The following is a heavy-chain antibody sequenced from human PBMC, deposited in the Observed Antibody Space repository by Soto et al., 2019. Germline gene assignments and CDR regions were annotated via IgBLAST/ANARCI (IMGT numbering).Heavy chain of an antibody. D-gene: IGHD2-8*01. CDR3: ARHRYCTNGVCFLSYFDH. J-gene: IGHJ4*02. Sequence: SETLSLTCAVYGGSFSGYYWSWIRQPPGKGLEWIGEINHSGSTNYNPSLQSRVTISVDTSKNQFSLKLSSATAADTAVYYCARHRYCTNGVCFLSYFDHWGQGILVTVSS. CDR2: INHSGST. V-gene: IGHV4-34*01. CDR1: GGSFSGYY.